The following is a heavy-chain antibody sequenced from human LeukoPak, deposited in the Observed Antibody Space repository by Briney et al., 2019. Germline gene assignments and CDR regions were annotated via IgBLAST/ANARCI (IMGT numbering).Heavy chain of an antibody. Sequence: GGSLRLSCAASGFTFSDYDMHWVRQPTGKGLEWVSAIGTAGDTYYPGSVKGRFTISRENAKNSLYLQMNSLRAGDTVVYYCARVGLVAAYDYWGQGILVTVSS. CDR2: IGTAGDT. D-gene: IGHD5-12*01. J-gene: IGHJ4*02. V-gene: IGHV3-13*01. CDR3: ARVGLVAAYDY. CDR1: GFTFSDYD.